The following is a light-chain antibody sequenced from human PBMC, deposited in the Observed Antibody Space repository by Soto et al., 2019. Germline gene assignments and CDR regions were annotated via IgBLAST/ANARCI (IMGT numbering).Light chain of an antibody. Sequence: EIVMAQSPATLSVSPGERATLPCRASQSVGSNLAWYQQKSGQAPRLLIYAASRRATGIPDRFSGSGSGTDFTLTISRLEPEDFAVYYCQQYGSSPWTFGQGTKV. CDR1: QSVGSN. J-gene: IGKJ1*01. CDR3: QQYGSSPWT. V-gene: IGKV3-20*01. CDR2: AAS.